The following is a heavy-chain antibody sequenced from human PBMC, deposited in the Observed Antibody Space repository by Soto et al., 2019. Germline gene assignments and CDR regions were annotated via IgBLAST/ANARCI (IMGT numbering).Heavy chain of an antibody. CDR3: ARVLSYGYDAFDI. Sequence: WASVKVSCKASGGTFSSYAISWVRQAPGQGLEWMGGIIPIFGTANYAQKFQGRVTITADESTSTAYMELSSLRSEDTAVYYCARVLSYGYDAFDIWGQGTMVTVSS. V-gene: IGHV1-69*13. CDR1: GGTFSSYA. CDR2: IIPIFGTA. J-gene: IGHJ3*02. D-gene: IGHD5-18*01.